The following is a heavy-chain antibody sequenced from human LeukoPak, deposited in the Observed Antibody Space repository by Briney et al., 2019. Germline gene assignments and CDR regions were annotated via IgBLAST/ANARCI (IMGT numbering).Heavy chain of an antibody. CDR3: ARHTNTIFGVAPLGY. CDR1: GGSISSYY. J-gene: IGHJ4*02. CDR2: IYYSGST. Sequence: SETLSLTCTVSGGSISSYYWSWIRQPPGKGLEWIGYIYYSGSTNYNPSLKSRVTISVDTSKNQFSLKLSSVTAADTAVYYCARHTNTIFGVAPLGYWGQGTLVTVSS. D-gene: IGHD3-3*01. V-gene: IGHV4-59*01.